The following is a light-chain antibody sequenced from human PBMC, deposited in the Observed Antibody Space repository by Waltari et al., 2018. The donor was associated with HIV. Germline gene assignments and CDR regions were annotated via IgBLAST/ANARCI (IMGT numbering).Light chain of an antibody. V-gene: IGLV1-44*01. CDR1: SSHLGSNT. Sequence: QSVLTQPPSASGTPGQRVTISCSGSSSHLGSNTVSWYQQLPGTAPKLRIYSNNQRPSGVPDRFSGSKSGTSASLAISGLQSEDEADYYCAAWDDSLNGWVFGGGTKLTVL. J-gene: IGLJ3*02. CDR2: SNN. CDR3: AAWDDSLNGWV.